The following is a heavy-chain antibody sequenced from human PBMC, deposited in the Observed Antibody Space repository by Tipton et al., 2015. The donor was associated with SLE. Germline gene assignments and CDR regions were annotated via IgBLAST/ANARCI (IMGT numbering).Heavy chain of an antibody. D-gene: IGHD2-15*01. CDR1: GGSFSGYY. Sequence: TLSLTCAVYGGSFSGYYWSWIRQPPGKGLEWIGEINHSGSTNYNPSLKSRVTISVDTSKNQFSLKLSSVTAADTAVYYCASSLGSSYWFDYWGQGTLLTVSS. CDR3: ASSLGSSYWFDY. V-gene: IGHV4-34*01. J-gene: IGHJ4*02. CDR2: INHSGST.